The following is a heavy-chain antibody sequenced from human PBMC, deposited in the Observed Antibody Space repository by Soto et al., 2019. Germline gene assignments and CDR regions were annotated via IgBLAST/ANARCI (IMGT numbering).Heavy chain of an antibody. D-gene: IGHD3-3*01. Sequence: HPWGSLRLSCAASGFTFSSYAMSWVRQAPGKGLEWVSAISGSGGSTYYADSVKGRFTISRDNSKNTLYLQMNSLRAEDTAVYYCAKDGHLEWLLYFGYYYMDVWGKGTTVTVSS. CDR3: AKDGHLEWLLYFGYYYMDV. CDR2: ISGSGGST. J-gene: IGHJ6*03. V-gene: IGHV3-23*01. CDR1: GFTFSSYA.